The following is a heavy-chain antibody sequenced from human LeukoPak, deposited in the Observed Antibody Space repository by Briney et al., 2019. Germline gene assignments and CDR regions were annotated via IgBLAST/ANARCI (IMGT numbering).Heavy chain of an antibody. J-gene: IGHJ4*02. V-gene: IGHV4-4*07. CDR1: GGSMSNYY. D-gene: IGHD5-18*01. CDR3: ARGGLIQLWVPFDY. Sequence: PSETLSLTCTVSGGSMSNYYWSWIRQPAGKGLEWIGRIDASGTTNHNPSLKSRVTMSVDTSKNQISLKVSSVTAADTAVYYCARGGLIQLWVPFDYWGQGTLVTVSS. CDR2: IDASGTT.